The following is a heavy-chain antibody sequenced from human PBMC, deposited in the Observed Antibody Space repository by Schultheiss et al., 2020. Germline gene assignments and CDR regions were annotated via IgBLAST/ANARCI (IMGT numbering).Heavy chain of an antibody. V-gene: IGHV4-31*03. D-gene: IGHD3-16*01. CDR3: ARDLPANGGAPFGYYGMDV. CDR2: IYHSGST. J-gene: IGHJ6*02. CDR1: GGSISSGSYY. Sequence: SETLSLTCTVSGGSISSGSYYWSWIRQHPGKGLEWIGYIYHSGSTNYNPSLKSRVTISVDTSKNQFSLQLNSVTPEDTAVYYCARDLPANGGAPFGYYGMDVWGQGTTVTVSS.